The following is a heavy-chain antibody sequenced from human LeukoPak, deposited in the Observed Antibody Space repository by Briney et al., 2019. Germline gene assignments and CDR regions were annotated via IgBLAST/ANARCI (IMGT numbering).Heavy chain of an antibody. CDR2: ISSSGSTI. V-gene: IGHV3-48*03. Sequence: GGSLRLSCAASRFTFSSYEMNWVRQAPGKGLEWVSYISSSGSTIYYADSVKGRFTISRDNAKNSLYLQMNSLRAEDTAVYYCARQDYGDFDYWGQGTLVTVSS. CDR3: ARQDYGDFDY. J-gene: IGHJ4*02. D-gene: IGHD4-17*01. CDR1: RFTFSSYE.